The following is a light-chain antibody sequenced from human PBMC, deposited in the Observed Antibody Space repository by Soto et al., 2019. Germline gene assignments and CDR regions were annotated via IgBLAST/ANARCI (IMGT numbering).Light chain of an antibody. CDR3: CSYAGSYSWV. J-gene: IGLJ3*02. CDR2: DVS. V-gene: IGLV2-11*01. Sequence: QSALTQPRSVSGSPGQSVTISCTGTSSDVGGYNYVSWYQQHPGKAPKFMIYDVSKRPSGVPDRFSGSKSGNTASLTISGLQVEDEADYYCCSYAGSYSWVFGGGTQLTVL. CDR1: SSDVGGYNY.